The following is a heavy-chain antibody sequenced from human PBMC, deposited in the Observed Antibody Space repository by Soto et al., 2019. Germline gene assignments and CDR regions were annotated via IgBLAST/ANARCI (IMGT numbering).Heavy chain of an antibody. J-gene: IGHJ4*02. CDR2: ISYDGSNK. V-gene: IGHV3-30*18. CDR1: GFTFSSYG. CDR3: AKAYLYYYGSGSSFDY. D-gene: IGHD3-10*01. Sequence: GGSLRLSCAASGFTFSSYGMHWVRQAPGKGLEWVAVISYDGSNKYYADSVKGRFTISRDNSKNTLYLQMNSLRAEDTAVFYCAKAYLYYYGSGSSFDYWGQGTLVTVSS.